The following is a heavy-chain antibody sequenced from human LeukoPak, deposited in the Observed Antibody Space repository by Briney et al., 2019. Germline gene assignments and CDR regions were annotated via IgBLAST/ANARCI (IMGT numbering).Heavy chain of an antibody. CDR3: VASGSYYFLSY. D-gene: IGHD3-10*01. CDR1: GGSFSGYY. V-gene: IGHV4-34*12. CDR2: IVHSGNT. Sequence: SETLSLTCAVYGGSFSGYYWSWIRQPPGKGLEWIGEIVHSGNTKYNPSLKSRVTISVDTSKNQFSLNLTSVTAADTAVYYCVASGSYYFLSYWGQGTLVTVSS. J-gene: IGHJ4*02.